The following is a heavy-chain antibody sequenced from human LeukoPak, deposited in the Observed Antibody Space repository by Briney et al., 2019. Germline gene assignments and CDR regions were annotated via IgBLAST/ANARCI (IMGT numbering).Heavy chain of an antibody. V-gene: IGHV1-18*01. CDR2: ISPNNGNT. Sequence: GASVKVSCKASGYTFTNYGITWVRQAPGQGLEWMGWISPNNGNTNYAQKLQGRVTMTTDTSTSTAYMELRSLRSDDTAVYYCARRSHPVAMVRGDYFDYWGQGTLVTVSS. D-gene: IGHD3-10*01. CDR3: ARRSHPVAMVRGDYFDY. J-gene: IGHJ4*02. CDR1: GYTFTNYG.